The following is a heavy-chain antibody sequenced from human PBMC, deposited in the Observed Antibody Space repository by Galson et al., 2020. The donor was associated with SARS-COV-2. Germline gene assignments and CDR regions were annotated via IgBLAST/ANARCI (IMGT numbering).Heavy chain of an antibody. CDR2: IRYDGSNK. CDR3: AKDWVGIAVAGTPSTDYYYGMDV. D-gene: IGHD6-19*01. Sequence: GESLKISCAASGFTFSSYGMHWVRPAPAKGLEWVAFIRYDGSNKYYADSAQGRFTISRDNSKNTLYLQMNSLRAEDTAVYYSAKDWVGIAVAGTPSTDYYYGMDVWGQGTTVTVSS. J-gene: IGHJ6*02. CDR1: GFTFSSYG. V-gene: IGHV3-30*02.